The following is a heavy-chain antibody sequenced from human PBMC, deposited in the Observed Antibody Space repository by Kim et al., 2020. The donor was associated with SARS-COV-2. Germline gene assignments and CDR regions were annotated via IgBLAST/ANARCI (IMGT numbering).Heavy chain of an antibody. CDR3: ARGSISGTTWVDF. D-gene: IGHD1-20*01. Sequence: GGSLRLSCVVSGFIFSNYALSWVRQAPGKGLEWVSVISVTGHTTYYGHSVKGRFTVSRDNSRNTLYLQMNSLRVEDTALYYCARGSISGTTWVDFWGQGTLVTVSS. J-gene: IGHJ4*02. V-gene: IGHV3-23*01. CDR1: GFIFSNYA. CDR2: ISVTGHTT.